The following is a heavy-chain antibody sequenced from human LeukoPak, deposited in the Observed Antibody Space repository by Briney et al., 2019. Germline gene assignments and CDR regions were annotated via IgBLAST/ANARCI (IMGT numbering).Heavy chain of an antibody. CDR3: ARVIHCSGGSCYTTPCDY. D-gene: IGHD2-15*01. CDR1: GYTFTSYG. Sequence: ASVKVSCKASGYTFTSYGISWVRQAPGQGLEWMGWISAYNGNTNYAQKLQGRVTMTTDTSTSTAYMELRSLRSDDTAVYYCARVIHCSGGSCYTTPCDYWGQGTLVTVSS. V-gene: IGHV1-18*01. J-gene: IGHJ4*02. CDR2: ISAYNGNT.